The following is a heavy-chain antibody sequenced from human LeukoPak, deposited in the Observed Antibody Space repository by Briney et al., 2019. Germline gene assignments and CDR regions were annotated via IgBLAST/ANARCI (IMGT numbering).Heavy chain of an antibody. CDR1: GGSISSGGYS. Sequence: SETLSLTCAVSGGSISSGGYSWSWIRQPPGKGLEWNGYIHHSGTTYYNPSLQSRVTLLLDRSKNQFSLKVTSVTAADTAVYYCANNYGGNSHFHDWGQGTPVTVSS. J-gene: IGHJ4*02. CDR3: ANNYGGNSHFHD. V-gene: IGHV4-30-2*01. D-gene: IGHD4-23*01. CDR2: IHHSGTT.